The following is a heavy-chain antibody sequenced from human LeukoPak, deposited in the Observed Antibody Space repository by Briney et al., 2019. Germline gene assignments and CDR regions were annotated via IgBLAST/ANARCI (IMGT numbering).Heavy chain of an antibody. CDR1: GFTFSSYA. Sequence: GGSLRLSCAASGFTFSSYAMGWVRQAPGKGLEWVSAISGSGGSTYYADSVKGRFTISRDNSKNTLYLQMNSLRAEDTAVYYCAKEAGYYDSSGYYGVFDYWGQGTLVTVSS. J-gene: IGHJ4*02. CDR3: AKEAGYYDSSGYYGVFDY. CDR2: ISGSGGST. V-gene: IGHV3-23*01. D-gene: IGHD3-22*01.